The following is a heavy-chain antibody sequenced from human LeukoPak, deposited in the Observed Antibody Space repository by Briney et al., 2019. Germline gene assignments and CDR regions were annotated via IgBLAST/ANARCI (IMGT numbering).Heavy chain of an antibody. CDR3: ARPRPPDSYDSSAALDDAFDI. Sequence: GESLKISCKGSGYSFTSYWIGWVRQMPGKGLEWMGIIYPGDSDTRYSPSFQGQVTISADKSISTAYLQWNSLKASNTAMYYCARPRPPDSYDSSAALDDAFDIWGHGTMVTVSS. CDR2: IYPGDSDT. CDR1: GYSFTSYW. V-gene: IGHV5-51*01. J-gene: IGHJ3*02. D-gene: IGHD3-22*01.